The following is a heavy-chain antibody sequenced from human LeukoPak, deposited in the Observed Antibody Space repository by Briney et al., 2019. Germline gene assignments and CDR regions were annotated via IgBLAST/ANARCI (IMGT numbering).Heavy chain of an antibody. CDR2: INPNSGGT. J-gene: IGHJ6*03. CDR1: GYTFTGYY. D-gene: IGHD1-26*01. CDR3: ARGYRSYSRRDYYYYMDV. Sequence: ASVKVSCKASGYTFTGYYMHWVRQAPGQGLEWMGWINPNSGGTNYAQKFQGRVTMTRDTSISTAYMELSRLRSDDTAVYYCARGYRSYSRRDYYYYMDVWGKGTTVTISS. V-gene: IGHV1-2*02.